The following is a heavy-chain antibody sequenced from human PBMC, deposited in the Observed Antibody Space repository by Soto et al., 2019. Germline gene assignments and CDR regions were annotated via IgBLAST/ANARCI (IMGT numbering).Heavy chain of an antibody. CDR1: GFTFSSYS. CDR2: ISSSSSYI. J-gene: IGHJ4*02. Sequence: GGSLRLSCAASGFTFSSYSMNWVRQAPGKGLEWVSSISSSSSYIYYADSVKGRFTISRDNAKNSLYLQMNSLRAEDTAVYYCARDLGGVVVPAASNFDYWGQGTLVTVSS. V-gene: IGHV3-21*01. D-gene: IGHD2-2*01. CDR3: ARDLGGVVVPAASNFDY.